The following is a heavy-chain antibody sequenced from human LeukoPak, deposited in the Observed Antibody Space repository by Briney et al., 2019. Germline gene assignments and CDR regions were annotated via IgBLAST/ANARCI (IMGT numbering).Heavy chain of an antibody. CDR3: AILVRDSTSGVDAFDI. J-gene: IGHJ3*02. CDR1: GYSISSGYY. CDR2: IYHSGST. V-gene: IGHV4-38-2*01. D-gene: IGHD2-2*01. Sequence: SETLSLTCAVSGYSISSGYYWGWIRQPPGKGLERIGSIYHSGSTYYNPSLKSRVTISVGTPKNQFSLKLSSVTAADTAVYYCAILVRDSTSGVDAFDIWGQGTMVTVSS.